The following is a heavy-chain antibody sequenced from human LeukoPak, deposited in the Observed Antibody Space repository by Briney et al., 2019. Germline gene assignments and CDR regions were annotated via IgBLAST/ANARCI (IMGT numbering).Heavy chain of an antibody. J-gene: IGHJ4*02. CDR2: IKEDGSQK. Sequence: GGSLRLSCAASGFTFSSFWMTWVRQAPGKGLGWVANIKEDGSQKYYVDSVKGRFTISRDNAKNSLFLQTNSLRVDDTAVYYCVRGRYCSSTSCPIDYWGQGTRVTVSS. CDR1: GFTFSSFW. CDR3: VRGRYCSSTSCPIDY. V-gene: IGHV3-7*03. D-gene: IGHD2-2*01.